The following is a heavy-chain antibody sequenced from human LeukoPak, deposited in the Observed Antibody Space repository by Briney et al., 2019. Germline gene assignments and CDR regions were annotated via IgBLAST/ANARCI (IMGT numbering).Heavy chain of an antibody. Sequence: GGSLRLSCAASGFTVSSNYMSWVRQAPGKGLEWVSVIYSGGSTYYADSVKGRFTISRDNSKNTLYLQMNSLRAEDTAVYYCAIERGSSWKLGYYFDYWGQGTLVTVSS. J-gene: IGHJ4*02. CDR2: IYSGGST. CDR3: AIERGSSWKLGYYFDY. D-gene: IGHD6-13*01. CDR1: GFTVSSNY. V-gene: IGHV3-53*01.